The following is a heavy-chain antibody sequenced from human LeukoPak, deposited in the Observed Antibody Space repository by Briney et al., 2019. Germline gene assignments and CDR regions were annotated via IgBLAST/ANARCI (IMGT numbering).Heavy chain of an antibody. D-gene: IGHD2-15*01. J-gene: IGHJ4*02. Sequence: GGSLRLSCAAAGVTFRTYGMHWVRQAPGKGLEWVALIKNDGSDIYYGDSVRGRFTISRDNSKESLYLQMTSLRSEDTALYYCAKDQLPHCSSGSCYLMDSWGQGTLVTVSS. V-gene: IGHV3-30*02. CDR3: AKDQLPHCSSGSCYLMDS. CDR1: GVTFRTYG. CDR2: IKNDGSDI.